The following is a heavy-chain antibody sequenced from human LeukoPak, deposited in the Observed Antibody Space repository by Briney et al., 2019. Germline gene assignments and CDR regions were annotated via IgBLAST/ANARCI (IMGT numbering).Heavy chain of an antibody. D-gene: IGHD3-10*01. CDR3: AKLPVRGVNGYYGMDV. Sequence: PGGSLRLSCAASGFTFSSYAMSWVRQAPGKGLEWVSAISGSGGSTYYADSVKGRFTISRDNSKNTLYLQMNSLRTEDTAVYYCAKLPVRGVNGYYGMDVWGQGTTVAVSS. V-gene: IGHV3-23*01. J-gene: IGHJ6*02. CDR1: GFTFSSYA. CDR2: ISGSGGST.